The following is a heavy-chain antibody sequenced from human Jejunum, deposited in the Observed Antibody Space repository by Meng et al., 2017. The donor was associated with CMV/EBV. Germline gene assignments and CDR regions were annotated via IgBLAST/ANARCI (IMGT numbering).Heavy chain of an antibody. CDR1: FSRHA. D-gene: IGHD1-26*01. CDR3: AKEWSAWELLGNHFDY. CDR2: ISRGGEST. Sequence: FSRHAMSWIRQAPGKGPEWVSAISRGGESTYYADSVKGRFTISRDNSKDTLYLQINSLRAEDTAVYYCAKEWSAWELLGNHFDYWGQGTLVTVSS. J-gene: IGHJ4*02. V-gene: IGHV3-23*01.